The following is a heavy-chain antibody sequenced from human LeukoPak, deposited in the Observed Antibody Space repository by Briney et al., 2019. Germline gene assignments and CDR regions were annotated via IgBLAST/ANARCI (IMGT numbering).Heavy chain of an antibody. Sequence: GGSLRLSCAASGFTFSKDDFHWVRQAPGKDLEWVAAIGVTGDTYYADSVKGRFTISREDAANSLYLQMRSPGAGDTALYYCTKEFCGSRAACAGGSYYDFWGRGALVTVSS. D-gene: IGHD2-15*01. J-gene: IGHJ2*01. CDR3: TKEFCGSRAACAGGSYYDF. V-gene: IGHV3-13*01. CDR1: GFTFSKDD. CDR2: IGVTGDT.